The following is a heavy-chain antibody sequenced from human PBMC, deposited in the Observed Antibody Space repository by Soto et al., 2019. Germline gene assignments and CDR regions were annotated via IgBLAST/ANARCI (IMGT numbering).Heavy chain of an antibody. CDR2: IYHSGST. Sequence: PSETLSLTCAVSSGSISSSNWWSWVRQPPGKGLEWIGEIYHSGSTNYNPSLKSRVTISVDTSKNQFSLKLSSVTAADTAVYYCARLSIAVPTRIYWGQGTLFSVFS. J-gene: IGHJ4*02. CDR1: SGSISSSNW. CDR3: ARLSIAVPTRIY. V-gene: IGHV4-4*02. D-gene: IGHD6-19*01.